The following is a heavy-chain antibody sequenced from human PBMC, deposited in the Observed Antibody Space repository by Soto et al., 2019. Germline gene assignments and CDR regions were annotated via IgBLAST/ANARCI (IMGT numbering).Heavy chain of an antibody. CDR2: ISGSGGST. D-gene: IGHD3-22*01. J-gene: IGHJ4*02. V-gene: IGHV3-23*01. CDR1: GFTFSSYA. Sequence: GGSLRLSCAASGFTFSSYAMSWVRQAPGKGLEWVSAISGSGGSTYYADSVKGRFTISRDNSKNTLYLQMNGLRAEDTAVYYCAKVEGSSGYYYVFDYWGQGTLVTVSS. CDR3: AKVEGSSGYYYVFDY.